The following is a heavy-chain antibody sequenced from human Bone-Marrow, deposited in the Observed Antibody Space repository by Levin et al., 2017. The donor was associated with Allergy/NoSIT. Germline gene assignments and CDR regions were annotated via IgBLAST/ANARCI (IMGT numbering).Heavy chain of an antibody. D-gene: IGHD6-13*01. V-gene: IGHV3-21*01. CDR2: ISSSSSYI. CDR3: ARECGSSWYRDYYYGMDV. Sequence: PGGSLRLSCAASGFTFSSYSMNWVRQAPGKGLEWVSSISSSSSYIYYADSVKGRFTISRDNAKNSLYLQMNSLRAEDTAVYYCARECGSSWYRDYYYGMDVWGQGTTVTVSS. J-gene: IGHJ6*02. CDR1: GFTFSSYS.